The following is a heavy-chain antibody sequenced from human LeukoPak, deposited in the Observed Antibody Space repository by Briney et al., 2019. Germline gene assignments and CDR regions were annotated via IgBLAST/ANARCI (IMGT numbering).Heavy chain of an antibody. CDR1: GYTFTSYY. J-gene: IGHJ4*02. Sequence: GASVKVSCKASGYTFTSYYIHWVRQAPGQGPEWMGIIYPSGGSTTYAQKFQGRVTMTRDMSTSTVYMELSSLRSEDTAVYYCARDRPWGAARSHYYFDYWGQGTLVTVSS. V-gene: IGHV1-46*01. CDR3: ARDRPWGAARSHYYFDY. D-gene: IGHD6-6*01. CDR2: IYPSGGST.